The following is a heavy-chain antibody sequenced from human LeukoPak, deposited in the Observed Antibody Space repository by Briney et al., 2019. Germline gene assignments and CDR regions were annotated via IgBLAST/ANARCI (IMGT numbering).Heavy chain of an antibody. CDR3: ARGYGSGLVDY. V-gene: IGHV4-30-2*01. D-gene: IGHD3-10*01. Sequence: SQTLSLTCAVSGGSISSGGYSWSWIRQPPGKGLEWTGYIYHSGSTYYNPSLKSRVTISVDRSKNQFSLKLSSVTAADTAVYYCARGYGSGLVDYWGQGTLVTVSS. CDR2: IYHSGST. CDR1: GGSISSGGYS. J-gene: IGHJ4*02.